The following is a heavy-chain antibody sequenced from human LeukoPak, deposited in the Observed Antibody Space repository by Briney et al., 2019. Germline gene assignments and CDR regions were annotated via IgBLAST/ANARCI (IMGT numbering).Heavy chain of an antibody. D-gene: IGHD3-10*02. J-gene: IGHJ6*04. CDR3: AELGITMIGGV. CDR1: AFTFNTYT. V-gene: IGHV3-21*01. CDR2: ITASSTAI. Sequence: GGALRLSCAASAFTFNTYTMNWVRQAPGKGLEWVSSITASSTAIYSADAGKGRFTISRDNAKNFLYLQMNSLRAEDTAVYYCAELGITMIGGVWGKGTTVTISS.